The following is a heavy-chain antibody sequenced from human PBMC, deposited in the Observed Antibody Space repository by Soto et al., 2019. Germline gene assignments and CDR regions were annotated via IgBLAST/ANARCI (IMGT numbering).Heavy chain of an antibody. V-gene: IGHV3-74*01. CDR3: ARELVHGYLDL. CDR2: INLDGTKT. D-gene: IGHD2-8*02. J-gene: IGHJ5*02. CDR1: GFMFGAHW. Sequence: EVQLVEAGGGLVRPGGSLKLSCAASGFMFGAHWMHWVRQGPDKGLVFVARINLDGTKTNYADFVEGRFTISRDNAKKTLYLEMNSLRGDYTAVYFCARELVHGYLDLWGQGDLVTVS.